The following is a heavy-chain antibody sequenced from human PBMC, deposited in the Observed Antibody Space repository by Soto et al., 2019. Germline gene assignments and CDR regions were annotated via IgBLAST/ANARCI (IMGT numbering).Heavy chain of an antibody. D-gene: IGHD2-15*01. J-gene: IGHJ4*02. Sequence: ASVKVSCKASGYTFISYDINWVRQAPGQGLEWIGWMNPNTANTGFAKKFQGRVTMTRDIPASTAYVELSGLRSEDTAVYYCARWVQNAAAGPKFDYWGQGTLVTVSS. CDR1: GYTFISYD. V-gene: IGHV1-8*02. CDR2: MNPNTANT. CDR3: ARWVQNAAAGPKFDY.